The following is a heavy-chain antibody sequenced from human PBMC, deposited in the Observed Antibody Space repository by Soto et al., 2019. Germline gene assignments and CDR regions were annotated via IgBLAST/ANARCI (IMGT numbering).Heavy chain of an antibody. J-gene: IGHJ6*02. CDR2: ISSSSSTI. CDR3: ERDLLGDYSYYGMDV. V-gene: IGHV3-48*02. D-gene: IGHD3-16*01. CDR1: GSTFSSYS. Sequence: PGGSLRLSCAASGSTFSSYSMNWVRQAPGKGLEWVSYISSSSSTIYYADSVKGRLTISRDNAKNSLYLQMNSLRDEDTAVYYCERDLLGDYSYYGMDVWGQGTTVTVSS.